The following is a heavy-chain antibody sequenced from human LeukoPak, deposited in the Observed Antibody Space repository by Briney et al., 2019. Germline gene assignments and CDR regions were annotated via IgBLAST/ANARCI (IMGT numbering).Heavy chain of an antibody. V-gene: IGHV3-23*01. D-gene: IGHD6-19*01. CDR2: INDSGDDT. CDR3: VKVGGGGGWYWSP. J-gene: IGHJ5*02. CDR1: GFTFSNHV. Sequence: HSGGSLRLSCTGSGFTFSNHVMSWVRQAPGRRLEWASGINDSGDDTDYAASVKGRFTISRDNSNNTLFLQMNILRVEDTAVYYCVKVGGGGGWYWSPWGQGTLVTVSS.